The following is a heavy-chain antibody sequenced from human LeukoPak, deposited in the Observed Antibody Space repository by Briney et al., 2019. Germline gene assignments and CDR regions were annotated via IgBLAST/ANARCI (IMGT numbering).Heavy chain of an antibody. CDR3: ARLAYGDKPHALGPNDY. J-gene: IGHJ4*02. CDR2: INHSGST. CDR1: GGSFSGYY. Sequence: SKTLSLTCAVYGGSFSGYYWSLIRQPPGKGLEWIGEINHSGSTNYNPSLKSRVTISVDTSKNQFSLKLSSVTAADTAVYYCARLAYGDKPHALGPNDYWGQGTLVTVSS. D-gene: IGHD4-17*01. V-gene: IGHV4-34*01.